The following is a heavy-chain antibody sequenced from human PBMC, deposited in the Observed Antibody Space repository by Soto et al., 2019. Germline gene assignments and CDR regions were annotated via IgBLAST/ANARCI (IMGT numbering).Heavy chain of an antibody. Sequence: ASVKVSCKGSGYTFTSYYMHWVRQAPGQGLEWMGIINPSGGSTSYVQKFQGRVTMTRDTSTSTVYMELSSLRSEDTAVYYCAREMGYYGSGTLYYYYGMDVWGQGTTVTVSS. CDR2: INPSGGST. D-gene: IGHD3-10*01. V-gene: IGHV1-46*03. CDR3: AREMGYYGSGTLYYYYGMDV. J-gene: IGHJ6*02. CDR1: GYTFTSYY.